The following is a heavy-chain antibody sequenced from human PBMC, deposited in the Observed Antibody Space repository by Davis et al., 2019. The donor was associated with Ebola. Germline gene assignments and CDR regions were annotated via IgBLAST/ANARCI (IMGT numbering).Heavy chain of an antibody. CDR2: INYNGYT. V-gene: IGHV4-59*08. Sequence: PSETLSPTCNVSGASISPYYWPWIRQSPGGGLEWLGYINYNGYTSYITSLESRLTMSVDTSTNQFTLDLKSVTAADTAVYYCARPGGSAIDWGQGRLVTVSS. CDR1: GASISPYY. CDR3: ARPGGSAID. D-gene: IGHD1-1*01. J-gene: IGHJ4*02.